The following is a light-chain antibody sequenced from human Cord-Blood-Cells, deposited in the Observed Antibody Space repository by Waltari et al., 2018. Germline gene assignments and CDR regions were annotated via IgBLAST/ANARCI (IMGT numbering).Light chain of an antibody. CDR3: SSYTSSSTWV. V-gene: IGLV2-14*03. CDR2: DVS. CDR1: RSDVGGYNY. J-gene: IGLJ3*02. Sequence: QSALTQPASVSGSPGQSITISCTGTRSDVGGYNYVSWYQQHPDKATKLLIYDVSNRPSGVSNRFSGSKSGNTASLTISGLQAEDEADYYCSSYTSSSTWVFGGGTKLTVL.